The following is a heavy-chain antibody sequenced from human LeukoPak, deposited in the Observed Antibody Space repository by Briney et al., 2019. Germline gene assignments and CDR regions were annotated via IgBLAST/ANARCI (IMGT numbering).Heavy chain of an antibody. J-gene: IGHJ4*02. CDR3: ASGGFGEFEPDY. D-gene: IGHD3-10*01. Sequence: GRSLRLSCAASGFTFSSYAMSWVRQAPGKGLEWVSAISGSGGSTYYADSVKGRFTISRDNSKNTLYLQMNSLRAEDTAVYYCASGGFGEFEPDYWGQGTLVTVSS. CDR1: GFTFSSYA. CDR2: ISGSGGST. V-gene: IGHV3-23*01.